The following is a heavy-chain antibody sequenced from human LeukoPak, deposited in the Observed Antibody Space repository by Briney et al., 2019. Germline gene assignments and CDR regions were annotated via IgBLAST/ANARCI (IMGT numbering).Heavy chain of an antibody. CDR3: ARETYYYGSGSYYQDFDY. CDR1: GYTFTSYG. J-gene: IGHJ4*02. D-gene: IGHD3-10*01. Sequence: ASVKISCKASGYTFTSYGISWVRQAPGQGLEWMGWISAYNGNTNYAQKLQGRVTMTTDTSTSTAYMELRSLRSDDTAVYYCARETYYYGSGSYYQDFDYWGQGTLVTVSS. CDR2: ISAYNGNT. V-gene: IGHV1-18*01.